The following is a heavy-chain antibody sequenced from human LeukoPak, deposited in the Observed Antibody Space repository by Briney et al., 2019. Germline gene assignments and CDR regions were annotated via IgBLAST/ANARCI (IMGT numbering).Heavy chain of an antibody. D-gene: IGHD1-7*01. V-gene: IGHV3-74*01. CDR1: GFTFSSYW. J-gene: IGHJ5*02. CDR3: TKDRISGTTFPNWFDP. Sequence: PGGSLRLSCAASGFTFSSYWMHWVRQAPGKGLVWVSRINSDGSSTSYADSVKGRFTISRDNSKNTLYLQMNSLRAGDTAIYYCTKDRISGTTFPNWFDPWGQGTLVTVSS. CDR2: INSDGSST.